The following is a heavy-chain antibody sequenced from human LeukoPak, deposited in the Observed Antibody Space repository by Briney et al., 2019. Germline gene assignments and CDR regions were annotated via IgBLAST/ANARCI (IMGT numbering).Heavy chain of an antibody. V-gene: IGHV4-34*01. CDR2: INHSGST. Sequence: KPSETLSLTCAVYGGSFSGYYRSWIRQPPGKGLEWIGEINHSGSTNYNPSLKSRVTISVDTSKNQFSLKLSSVTAADTAVYYCARAFVVVVAATWFDPWGQGTLVTVSS. J-gene: IGHJ5*02. CDR3: ARAFVVVVAATWFDP. D-gene: IGHD2-15*01. CDR1: GGSFSGYY.